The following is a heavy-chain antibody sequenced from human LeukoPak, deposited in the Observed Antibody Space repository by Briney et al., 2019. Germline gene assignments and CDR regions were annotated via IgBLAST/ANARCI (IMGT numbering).Heavy chain of an antibody. CDR3: ARAPLGRSGSYSYNWFDP. CDR2: IIPIFGTA. J-gene: IGHJ5*02. V-gene: IGHV1-69*05. Sequence: SVKVSCKASGGTFSSYAISWVRQAPGQGLEWMGRIIPIFGTANYAQKFQGRVTITTDESTSTAYMELSSLRSEDTAVYYCARAPLGRSGSYSYNWFDPWGQGTLVTVSS. D-gene: IGHD1-26*01. CDR1: GGTFSSYA.